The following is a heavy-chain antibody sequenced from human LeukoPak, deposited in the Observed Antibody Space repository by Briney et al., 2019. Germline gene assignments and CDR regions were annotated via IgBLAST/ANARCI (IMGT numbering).Heavy chain of an antibody. J-gene: IGHJ3*02. V-gene: IGHV2-5*02. D-gene: IGHD7-27*01. CDR2: IYWDDDK. CDR1: GFSLSTSGVG. Sequence: SGPTLVNPTQTLTLTCTFSGFSLSTSGVGVGWIRQPPGKALEWLALIYWDDDKRYSPSLKSRLTTTKDTSKNQVVHTMTNMDPVDTATYYCAHRQNWGEAFDIWGQGTMVTVPS. CDR3: AHRQNWGEAFDI.